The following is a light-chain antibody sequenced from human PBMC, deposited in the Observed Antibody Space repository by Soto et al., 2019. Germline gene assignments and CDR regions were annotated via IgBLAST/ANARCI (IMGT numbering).Light chain of an antibody. CDR3: QQYGTSPRT. V-gene: IGKV3-20*01. CDR2: AAS. Sequence: EIVLTQSPGTLSLSXXXXXXXXXXXSQSVRNNYLAWYQQRPGQAPRLLIYAASSRATGIPDRLSGSGSGTDFTLTISRLEPEDFAVYYCQQYGTSPRTFGQGTKVDI. CDR1: QSVRNNY. J-gene: IGKJ1*01.